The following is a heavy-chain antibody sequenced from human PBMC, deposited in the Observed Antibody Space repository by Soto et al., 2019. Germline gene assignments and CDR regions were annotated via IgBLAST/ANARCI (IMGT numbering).Heavy chain of an antibody. V-gene: IGHV3-23*01. J-gene: IGHJ4*02. CDR2: IGGSGGST. CDR1: GFTFTTYG. CDR3: AKGGIFGVPLNY. Sequence: GGSLRLSCVASGFTFTTYGMSWVRQAPGQGLEWVSAIGGSGGSTNYADSVKGRFTISRDNSKNTLYLQMNSLRAGDTAVYYCAKGGIFGVPLNYWGQGTLVTVSS. D-gene: IGHD3-3*01.